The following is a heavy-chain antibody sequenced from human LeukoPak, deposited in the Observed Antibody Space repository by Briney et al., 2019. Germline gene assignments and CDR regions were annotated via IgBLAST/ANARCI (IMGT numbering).Heavy chain of an antibody. D-gene: IGHD3-22*01. V-gene: IGHV3-74*01. CDR2: IDGGAGST. Sequence: DPGGSLRLSCAASGFTFSNHWMHWVRQVPGKGPVWVSRIDGGAGSTSYADSVKGRFSISRDNAKSTLYLLMNSLRAADTAVYYCARGPGSSGGAYVGDYWGHGTQVTVSS. CDR1: GFTFSNHW. CDR3: ARGPGSSGGAYVGDY. J-gene: IGHJ4*01.